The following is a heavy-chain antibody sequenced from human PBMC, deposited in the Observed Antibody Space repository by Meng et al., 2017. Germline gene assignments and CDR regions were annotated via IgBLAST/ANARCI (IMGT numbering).Heavy chain of an antibody. Sequence: VELLGSGGGLGQPGRSLRLSCAASGFTFSSYVMHWVRQAPGKGLEWVEVISYDGSNKYYADSVKGRFTISRDNSKNTLYLQMNSLRAEDTAVYYCASMGYWGQGTLVTVSS. D-gene: IGHD3-10*01. V-gene: IGHV3-30*01. CDR1: GFTFSSYV. J-gene: IGHJ4*02. CDR3: ASMGY. CDR2: ISYDGSNK.